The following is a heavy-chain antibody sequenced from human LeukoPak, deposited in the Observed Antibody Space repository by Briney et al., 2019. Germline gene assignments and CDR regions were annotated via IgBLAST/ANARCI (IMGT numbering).Heavy chain of an antibody. CDR3: ARVGYSYGYYFDY. CDR2: MNPNSGNT. Sequence: GASVKVSCKASGYTFTSYDINWVRQATGQGLEWMGWMNPNSGNTGYAQKFQGRVTMTTDTSTSTAYMELRSLRSDDTAVYYCARVGYSYGYYFDYWGQGTLVTVSS. CDR1: GYTFTSYD. J-gene: IGHJ4*02. D-gene: IGHD5-18*01. V-gene: IGHV1-8*01.